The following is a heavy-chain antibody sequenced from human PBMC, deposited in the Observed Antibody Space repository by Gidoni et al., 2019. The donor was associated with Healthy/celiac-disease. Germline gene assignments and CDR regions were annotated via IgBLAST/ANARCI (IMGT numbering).Heavy chain of an antibody. J-gene: IGHJ4*02. CDR2: ISAYNGKT. CDR1: GYTFTSYS. D-gene: IGHD2-8*02. V-gene: IGHV1-18*04. CDR3: AVGVSLNY. Sequence: QVQLLQSGADVKKPGASVTVSCKASGYTFTSYSISWVRQAPGQGLEWMGWISAYNGKTSYAQKLQDRVIMNTDTSTSIAYMELRSLRSDDTAVYYCAVGVSLNYWGQGTLVTVSS.